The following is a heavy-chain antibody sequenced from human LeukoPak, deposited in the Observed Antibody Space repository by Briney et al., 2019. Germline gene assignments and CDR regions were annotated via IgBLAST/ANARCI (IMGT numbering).Heavy chain of an antibody. Sequence: ASVKVSCKASGYTFTSYGISWVRQAPGQGLEWMGGIIPIFGTANYAQKFQGRVTITADESTSTAYMELSSLRSEDTAVYYCARDRGEIWFGELFPNWFDPWGQGTLVTVSS. J-gene: IGHJ5*02. V-gene: IGHV1-69*13. CDR1: GYTFTSYG. D-gene: IGHD3-10*01. CDR3: ARDRGEIWFGELFPNWFDP. CDR2: IIPIFGTA.